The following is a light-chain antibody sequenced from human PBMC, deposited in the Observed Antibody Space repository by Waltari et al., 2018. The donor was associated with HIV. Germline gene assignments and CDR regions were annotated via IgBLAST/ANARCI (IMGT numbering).Light chain of an antibody. V-gene: IGKV3-11*01. Sequence: EIVLTQSPATLSLSPGETATLSCRASQGVGSYLAWYQQKPDRAPRLLIPNPINRATGIPARFSGSGSGTDFTLTISSLEPEDFAVYYCQQRSDSPPSTFGGGTKVEI. CDR2: NPI. J-gene: IGKJ4*01. CDR1: QGVGSY. CDR3: QQRSDSPPST.